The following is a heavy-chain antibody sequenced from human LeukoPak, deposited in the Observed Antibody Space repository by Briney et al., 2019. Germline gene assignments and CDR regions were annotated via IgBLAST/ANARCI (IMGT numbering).Heavy chain of an antibody. Sequence: SETLSLTCTVSGGSISSSSYYWGWIRQPPGKGLEWIGNIYYTGSTSYNPSLRSRLTISVDTSKNQFSLKLSSVTAADTAVYCCTRCGSQNWFDPWGQGTLVTVSS. CDR3: TRCGSQNWFDP. CDR2: IYYTGST. CDR1: GGSISSSSYY. D-gene: IGHD5-12*01. V-gene: IGHV4-39*01. J-gene: IGHJ5*02.